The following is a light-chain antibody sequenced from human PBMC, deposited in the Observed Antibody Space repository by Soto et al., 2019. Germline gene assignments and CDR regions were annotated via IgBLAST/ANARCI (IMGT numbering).Light chain of an antibody. Sequence: EIVLTQSPGTLSLSPGERATLSCRASQAIRTYYLAWYQQKPGQAPRLLLFGASSRATGIPDRFSGSGSGTDFTLTISRPEPEDFALYYCQQYSNSPFTFGPGTKVDI. CDR1: QAIRTYY. CDR2: GAS. J-gene: IGKJ3*01. V-gene: IGKV3-20*01. CDR3: QQYSNSPFT.